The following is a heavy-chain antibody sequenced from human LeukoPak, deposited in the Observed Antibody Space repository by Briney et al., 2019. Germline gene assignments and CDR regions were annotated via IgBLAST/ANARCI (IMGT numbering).Heavy chain of an antibody. V-gene: IGHV5-51*01. CDR2: IYPGDSDT. Sequence: GESLKISCQGSGYSFTRYWIGWVRQMPGKGLEWMGIIYPGDSDTKYSPSFQGQVTISADKSITTAYLQWSSLKASDTAMYYCARQGYSSSRDYWGQGPLVTVSS. CDR3: ARQGYSSSRDY. D-gene: IGHD6-13*01. CDR1: GYSFTRYW. J-gene: IGHJ4*02.